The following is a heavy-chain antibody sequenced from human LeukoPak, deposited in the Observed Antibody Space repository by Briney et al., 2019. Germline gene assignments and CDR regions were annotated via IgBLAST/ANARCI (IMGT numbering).Heavy chain of an antibody. V-gene: IGHV3-48*01. Sequence: GGSLRLSCAASGFTFSSYSMNWVRQAPGKGLEWVSYISSSGSTIYYADSVKGRFTVSRDNAKNSLYLQMNSLRAEDTAVYYCARGLPSYYDILTGWSAFDIWGQGTMVTVSS. D-gene: IGHD3-9*01. J-gene: IGHJ3*02. CDR2: ISSSGSTI. CDR1: GFTFSSYS. CDR3: ARGLPSYYDILTGWSAFDI.